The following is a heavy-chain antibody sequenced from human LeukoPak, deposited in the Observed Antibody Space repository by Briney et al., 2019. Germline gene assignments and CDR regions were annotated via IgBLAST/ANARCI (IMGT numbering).Heavy chain of an antibody. CDR2: ISSSSSTI. D-gene: IGHD2-15*01. J-gene: IGHJ4*02. CDR1: GFTFSSYS. CDR3: ARLMLGYCGGGSCYDPFDN. V-gene: IGHV3-48*01. Sequence: GGSLRLSCAASGFTFSSYSMNWVRQAPGKGLEWVSYISSSSSTIYYADSVKGRFTISRDNAKNSLYLQMNSLRAEDTAVYFCARLMLGYCGGGSCYDPFDNWGQGTLVTVSS.